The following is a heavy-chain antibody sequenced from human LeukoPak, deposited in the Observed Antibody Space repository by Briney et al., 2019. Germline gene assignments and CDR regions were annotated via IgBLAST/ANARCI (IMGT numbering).Heavy chain of an antibody. CDR2: ISSSGSTI. J-gene: IGHJ4*02. D-gene: IGHD3-22*01. CDR3: ARDLYYDSSGSDY. Sequence: GGSLRLSCAASGFTFSDYYMSWIRQAPGKGLEWVSYISSSGSTIYYADSVKGRFTISRDNAKNSLYLQMNSLRAEDTTVYYCARDLYYDSSGSDYWGQGTLVTVSS. CDR1: GFTFSDYY. V-gene: IGHV3-11*01.